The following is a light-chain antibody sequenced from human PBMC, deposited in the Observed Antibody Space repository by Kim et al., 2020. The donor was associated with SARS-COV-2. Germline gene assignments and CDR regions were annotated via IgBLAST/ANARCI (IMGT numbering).Light chain of an antibody. CDR2: DTS. CDR1: QSVSSS. Sequence: ATLSLSPGERATHSCRSSQSVSSSLAWYQQKPGQAPRLLIYDTSTRASGIPARFSGSGSGTDFTLTISSLESEDFAIYHCHQKVTFGQGTRLEIK. V-gene: IGKV3-11*01. CDR3: HQKVT. J-gene: IGKJ5*01.